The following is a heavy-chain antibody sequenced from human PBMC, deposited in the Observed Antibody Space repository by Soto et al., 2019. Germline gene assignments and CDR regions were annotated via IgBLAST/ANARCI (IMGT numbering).Heavy chain of an antibody. CDR2: INPSGGST. CDR1: GHTFTRYY. V-gene: IGHV1-46*01. J-gene: IGHJ4*02. D-gene: IGHD3-22*01. Sequence: ASVKVSCKASGHTFTRYYMHWVRQAHGQGLEWMGIINPSGGSTSYAQKFQGRVTMTRDTSTSTVYMDLSSLSSEDTAVYYCARASSGYYSYFDYWGQGTLVTVSS. CDR3: ARASSGYYSYFDY.